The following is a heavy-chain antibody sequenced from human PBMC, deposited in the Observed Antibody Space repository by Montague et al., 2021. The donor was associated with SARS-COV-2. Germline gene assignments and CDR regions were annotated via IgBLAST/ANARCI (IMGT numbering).Heavy chain of an antibody. J-gene: IGHJ4*02. Sequence: SLRLSCAASGFTFSDYAMHWVRQAPGTGLEWVAIMQFDGTNEHYADSVKGRFTISRDNSKNTLFLQMSGLRAEDTAVYYCAKDKEPRHTTPFDYWGQGTQVTVSS. CDR2: MQFDGTNE. CDR1: GFTFSDYA. D-gene: IGHD2-15*01. V-gene: IGHV3-30-3*01. CDR3: AKDKEPRHTTPFDY.